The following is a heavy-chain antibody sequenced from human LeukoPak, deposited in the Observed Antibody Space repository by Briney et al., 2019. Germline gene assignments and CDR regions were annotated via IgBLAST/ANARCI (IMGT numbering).Heavy chain of an antibody. J-gene: IGHJ4*02. D-gene: IGHD3-10*01. CDR2: IRAYNGNT. CDR3: ARQGLLWFGELFVEYYFDY. Sequence: ASVKVSCKASGYIFTSYGISWVRQASGQGLEWMGWIRAYNGNTNYAQKLQGRVTMTMTTDTSTSTAYMELRSLRSDDTAVYYCARQGLLWFGELFVEYYFDYWGQGTLVTVSS. CDR1: GYIFTSYG. V-gene: IGHV1-18*01.